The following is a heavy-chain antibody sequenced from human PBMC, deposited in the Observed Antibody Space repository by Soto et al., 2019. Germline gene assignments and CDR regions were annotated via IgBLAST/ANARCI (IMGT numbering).Heavy chain of an antibody. V-gene: IGHV3-23*01. CDR1: GLTFSSYA. CDR2: ISGSGGST. Sequence: GGSLRLSCSASGLTFSSYAMSWVRQAPGKGLEWVSAISGSGGSTYYADSVKGRFTISRDNSKNTLYLQMNSLRAEDTAVYYCAKAWEYCGCDCYSTDDTQTFDYWGQGTLVTVSS. D-gene: IGHD2-21*01. CDR3: AKAWEYCGCDCYSTDDTQTFDY. J-gene: IGHJ4*02.